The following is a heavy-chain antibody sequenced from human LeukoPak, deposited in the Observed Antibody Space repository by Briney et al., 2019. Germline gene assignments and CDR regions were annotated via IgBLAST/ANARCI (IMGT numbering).Heavy chain of an antibody. J-gene: IGHJ6*03. CDR2: IYYSGST. CDR3: ARHLGYSYGYVYYYYMDV. D-gene: IGHD5-18*01. CDR1: GCSISSYD. V-gene: IGHV4-59*08. Sequence: PSETLSLTCAVSGCSISSYDLSWIRQPPGKGLEWVGDIYYSGSTNYKPSLKSRVTISVDPSKNQLSLKLSSVTAADTAVYYCARHLGYSYGYVYYYYMDVWGKGTTVTVSS.